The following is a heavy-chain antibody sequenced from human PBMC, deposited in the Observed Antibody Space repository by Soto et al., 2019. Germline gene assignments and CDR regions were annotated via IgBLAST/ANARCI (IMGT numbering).Heavy chain of an antibody. Sequence: QVQLEESGGGVGQPGRSLRLSCEASGFTFNTYSMHWVRQPPGKGLEWRAAFWYDGTQKYYADSVKGRFIISRDNSKKTLYLEMNSLRAEDTAVYYYARAGGTTVTGLWHFDSWGQGTLVTVSS. CDR3: ARAGGTTVTGLWHFDS. CDR2: FWYDGTQK. J-gene: IGHJ4*02. D-gene: IGHD4-17*01. V-gene: IGHV3-33*01. CDR1: GFTFNTYS.